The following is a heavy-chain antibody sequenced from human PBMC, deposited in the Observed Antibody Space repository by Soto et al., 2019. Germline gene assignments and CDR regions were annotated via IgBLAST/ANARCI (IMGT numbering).Heavy chain of an antibody. CDR3: ARQGMITRPKYGMDV. CDR1: GGSISSSNW. CDR2: IYHSGST. J-gene: IGHJ6*02. D-gene: IGHD3-16*01. Sequence: PSETLSLTCAVSGGSISSSNWWSWVRQPPGKGLEWIGEIYHSGSTNYSPSFQGHVTISADKSISTAYLQWSSLKASDTAMYYCARQGMITRPKYGMDVWGQGTTVTVSS. V-gene: IGHV4-4*02.